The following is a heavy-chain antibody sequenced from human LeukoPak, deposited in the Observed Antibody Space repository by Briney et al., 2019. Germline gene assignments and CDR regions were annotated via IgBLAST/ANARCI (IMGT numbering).Heavy chain of an antibody. D-gene: IGHD4-23*01. CDR1: GYTFINYY. CDR3: ARVTNSADY. Sequence: ASVKVSCKXSGYTFINYYIHWVRQAPGQGLEWMGIVNPSGGSTSYAQKFQGRVTMTRDTSTTTVYMELSSLRSEDAAVYYCARVTNSADYWGQGTLVTVSS. V-gene: IGHV1-46*01. CDR2: VNPSGGST. J-gene: IGHJ4*02.